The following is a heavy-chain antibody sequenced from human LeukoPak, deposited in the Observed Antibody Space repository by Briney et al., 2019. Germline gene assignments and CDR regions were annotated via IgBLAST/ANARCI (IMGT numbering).Heavy chain of an antibody. J-gene: IGHJ3*02. Sequence: ASVKVSCKASGYTFTSYYMHWVRQAPGQGLEWMGIINPSGGSTSYAQKFQGRVTMTRDTSTSTVYMELSSLRSEDTAVYYCARQYYLPYSSSLTGGAFDIWGQGTMVTVSS. CDR1: GYTFTSYY. D-gene: IGHD6-13*01. CDR2: INPSGGST. CDR3: ARQYYLPYSSSLTGGAFDI. V-gene: IGHV1-46*01.